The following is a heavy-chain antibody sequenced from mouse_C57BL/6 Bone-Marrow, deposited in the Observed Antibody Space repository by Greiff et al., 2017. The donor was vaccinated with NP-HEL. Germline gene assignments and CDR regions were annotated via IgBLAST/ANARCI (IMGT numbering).Heavy chain of an antibody. CDR3: ARERVYYAMDY. J-gene: IGHJ4*01. CDR1: GYTFTSYW. V-gene: IGHV1-59*01. CDR2: IDPSDSYT. Sequence: QVQLQQPGAELVRPGTSVKLSCKASGYTFTSYWMHWVKQRPGQGLEWIGVIDPSDSYTNYNQKFKGKATLTVDTSSSTAYMQRSSLTSEDSAVYYCARERVYYAMDYWGQGTSVTVSS.